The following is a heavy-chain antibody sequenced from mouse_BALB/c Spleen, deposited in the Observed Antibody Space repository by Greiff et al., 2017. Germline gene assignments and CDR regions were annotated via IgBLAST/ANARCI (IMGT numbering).Heavy chain of an antibody. CDR1: GYTFTSYT. J-gene: IGHJ3*01. V-gene: IGHV1S26*01. Sequence: QVQLQQPGAELVKPGASVKLSCKASGYTFTSYTMHWVKQRPGQGLEWIGYINPSSGYTNYNQKFKDKATLTADKSSSTAYMQLSSLTSEDSAVYYCARQYDGAWFAYWGQGTLVTVSA. D-gene: IGHD2-14*01. CDR2: INPSSGYT. CDR3: ARQYDGAWFAY.